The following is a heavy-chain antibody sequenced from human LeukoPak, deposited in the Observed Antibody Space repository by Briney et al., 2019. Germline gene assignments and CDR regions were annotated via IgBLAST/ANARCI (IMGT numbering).Heavy chain of an antibody. CDR1: GFTFSSYG. J-gene: IGHJ4*02. CDR3: AKDRNDEFDY. CDR2: IRYDGSNK. D-gene: IGHD1-14*01. Sequence: PGGSLRLSCAASGFTFSSYGMHWVRQAPGKGLEWVAFIRYDGSNKYYADSVKGRFTISRDNSKNTPYLQMNSLRAEDTAVYYCAKDRNDEFDYWGQGTLVAVSS. V-gene: IGHV3-30*02.